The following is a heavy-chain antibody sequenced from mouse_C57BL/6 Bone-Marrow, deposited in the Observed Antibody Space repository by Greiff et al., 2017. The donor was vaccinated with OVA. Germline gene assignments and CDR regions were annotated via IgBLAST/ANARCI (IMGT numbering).Heavy chain of an antibody. V-gene: IGHV5-9-1*02. Sequence: EVMLVESGEGLVKPGGSLKLSCAASGFTFSSYAMSWVRQTPEKRLEWVAYISSGGDYIYYADTVKGRFTISRDNARNTLYLQMSSLKSEDTAMYYCTREARGPYYFDYWGKGTTLTVSS. J-gene: IGHJ2*01. CDR2: ISSGGDYI. CDR1: GFTFSSYA. CDR3: TREARGPYYFDY. D-gene: IGHD3-1*01.